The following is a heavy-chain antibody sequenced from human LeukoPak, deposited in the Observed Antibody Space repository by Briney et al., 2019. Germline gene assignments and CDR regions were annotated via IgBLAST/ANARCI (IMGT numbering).Heavy chain of an antibody. J-gene: IGHJ4*02. D-gene: IGHD3-22*01. CDR3: AKRPYSSGYYHFDY. CDR1: GFTFSSYS. Sequence: GESLRLSCAASGFTFSSYSMSWVRQAPGKGLEWVSGISDSGGTTYYAASVKGRFTISRDNSKNTMYLQMNSLRAEDTAVYYCAKRPYSSGYYHFDYWGQGTLVTVSS. CDR2: ISDSGGTT. V-gene: IGHV3-23*01.